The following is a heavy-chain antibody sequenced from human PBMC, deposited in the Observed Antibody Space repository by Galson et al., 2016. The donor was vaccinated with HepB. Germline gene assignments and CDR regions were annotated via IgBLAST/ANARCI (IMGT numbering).Heavy chain of an antibody. J-gene: IGHJ4*02. V-gene: IGHV3-53*01. CDR2: IHTGGST. CDR1: GSNVYNNY. CDR3: ARESPLYYSSWYDY. D-gene: IGHD3-10*01. Sequence: SLRLSCAVSGSNVYNNYMSWVRQAPGKGLEWVSVIHTGGSTFYADSVKGRFTISRDNSKNTLYLQMNSLRAEDTAVYYCARESPLYYSSWYDYWGQGTLVTVSS.